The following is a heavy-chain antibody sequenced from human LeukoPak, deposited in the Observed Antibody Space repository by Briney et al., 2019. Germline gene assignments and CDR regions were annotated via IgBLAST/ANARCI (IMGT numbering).Heavy chain of an antibody. D-gene: IGHD3-22*01. CDR2: IYYSGST. Sequence: SSETLSLTCTVPGGSISSYYWSWIRQPPGKGLEWIGYIYYSGSTNYNPSLKSRVTISVDTSKNQFSLKLSSVTAADTAVYYCARAPKTYYYDSYWYFDLWGRGTLVTVSS. CDR3: ARAPKTYYYDSYWYFDL. V-gene: IGHV4-59*01. J-gene: IGHJ2*01. CDR1: GGSISSYY.